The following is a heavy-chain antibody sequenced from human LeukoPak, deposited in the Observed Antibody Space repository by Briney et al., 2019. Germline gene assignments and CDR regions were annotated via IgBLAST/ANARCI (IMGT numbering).Heavy chain of an antibody. CDR1: GGSFSGYY. J-gene: IGHJ1*01. CDR3: ARDRLRGYCSGGSCYSYFQH. CDR2: INHSGST. D-gene: IGHD2-15*01. V-gene: IGHV4-34*01. Sequence: SETLSLTCAVYGGSFSGYYWSWIRHPPGKGLEWIGEINHSGSTNYNPSLKSRVTISVDTSKNQFSLKLSSVTAADTAVYYCARDRLRGYCSGGSCYSYFQHWGQGTLVTVSS.